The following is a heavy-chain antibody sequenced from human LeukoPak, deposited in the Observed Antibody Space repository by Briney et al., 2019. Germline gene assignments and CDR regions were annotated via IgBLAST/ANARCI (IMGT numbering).Heavy chain of an antibody. D-gene: IGHD3-10*01. CDR1: GFTFSSYA. CDR2: ISYDGSNK. CDR3: ARDRAGLLWFGELNFLFDY. J-gene: IGHJ4*02. V-gene: IGHV3-30*04. Sequence: GRSLRLSCAASGFTFSSYAMHWVRQAPGKGLEWVAVISYDGSNKYYADFVKGRFTISRDNSKNTLYLQMNSLRAEDTAVYYCARDRAGLLWFGELNFLFDYWGQGTLVTVSS.